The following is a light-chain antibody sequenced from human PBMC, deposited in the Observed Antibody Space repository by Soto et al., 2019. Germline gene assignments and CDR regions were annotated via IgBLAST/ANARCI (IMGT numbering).Light chain of an antibody. J-gene: IGKJ2*01. CDR3: QQYNSYPYT. CDR2: KAS. Sequence: DIQMTQSPSTLSASVGDRVIITCRASQTISGWLAWYQQKPGRAPNLLIYKASSLASGVPSRFSGSGSGKKFPPTISTLQPDVFAPYYCQQYNSYPYTFGQGTKLEIK. V-gene: IGKV1-5*03. CDR1: QTISGW.